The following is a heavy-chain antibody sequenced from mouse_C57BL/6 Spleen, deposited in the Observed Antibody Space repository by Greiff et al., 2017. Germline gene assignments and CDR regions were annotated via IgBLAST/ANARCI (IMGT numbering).Heavy chain of an antibody. CDR2: IYPGDGDT. J-gene: IGHJ2*01. V-gene: IGHV1-82*01. Sequence: QVQLQQSGPELVKPGASVKISCKASGYAFSSSWMNWVKQRPGKGLEWIGRIYPGDGDTNYNGKFKGKATLTADKSSSTAYMQLSSLTSEDSAVYFCARIEEDYWGQGTTLTVSS. CDR3: ARIEEDY. CDR1: GYAFSSSW.